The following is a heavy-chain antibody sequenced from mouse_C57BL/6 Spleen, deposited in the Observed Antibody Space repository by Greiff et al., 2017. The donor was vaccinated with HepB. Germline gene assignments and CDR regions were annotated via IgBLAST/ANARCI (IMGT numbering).Heavy chain of an antibody. CDR3: ARGWPTPNYFDY. CDR1: GFTFRDYG. J-gene: IGHJ2*01. Sequence: EVQVVGSGGGLVKPGGSLKLSCAASGFTFRDYGMHWVRQAPEKGLELVAYISSGSSTIYYADTVKGRFTISRDNAKNTLFLQMTSLRSEDTAMYYCARGWPTPNYFDYWGQGTTLTVSS. V-gene: IGHV5-17*01. D-gene: IGHD4-1*02. CDR2: ISSGSSTI.